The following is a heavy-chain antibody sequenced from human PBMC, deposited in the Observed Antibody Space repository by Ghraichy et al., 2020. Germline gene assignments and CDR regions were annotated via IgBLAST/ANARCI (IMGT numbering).Heavy chain of an antibody. V-gene: IGHV3-7*03. J-gene: IGHJ6*03. D-gene: IGHD3-3*01. Sequence: GGSLRLSCTASGFTFSRHRMSWVRQAPGKGLEWVANINQDGSEKYNVDSVKGRFTISRDNAKKSLYLQMNSLRGDDTAVYCCARVVILGWLVCGYYYDYYIDVWGKGTTVTVSS. CDR3: ARVVILGWLVCGYYYDYYIDV. CDR2: INQDGSEK. CDR1: GFTFSRHR.